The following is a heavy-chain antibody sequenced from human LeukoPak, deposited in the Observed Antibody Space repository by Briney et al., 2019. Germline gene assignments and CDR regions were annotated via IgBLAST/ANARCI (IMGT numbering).Heavy chain of an antibody. J-gene: IGHJ6*02. Sequence: GGSPRLSCAASGFTFSSYSMNWVRQAPGKGLEWVSSISSSSSYIYYADSVKGRFTISRDNAKNSLYLQMNSLRAEDTAVYYCAGRAARRGADYYYGMDVWGQGTTVTVSS. V-gene: IGHV3-21*01. D-gene: IGHD6-6*01. CDR2: ISSSSSYI. CDR3: AGRAARRGADYYYGMDV. CDR1: GFTFSSYS.